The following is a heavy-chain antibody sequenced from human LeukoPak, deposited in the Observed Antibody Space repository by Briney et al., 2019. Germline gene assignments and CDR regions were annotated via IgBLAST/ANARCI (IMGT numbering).Heavy chain of an antibody. D-gene: IGHD4-11*01. CDR3: ARDQVTSGGGLDY. CDR2: IYTGGIT. V-gene: IGHV3-53*01. Sequence: GGSLRLSCAASGFSISSHFMTWVRQAPERGLEWVSVIYTGGITHYADSAAGRFTISRDISKNSLYLQMNNLRVEDTAVYYCARDQVTSGGGLDYWGQGTLVIVSS. CDR1: GFSISSHF. J-gene: IGHJ4*02.